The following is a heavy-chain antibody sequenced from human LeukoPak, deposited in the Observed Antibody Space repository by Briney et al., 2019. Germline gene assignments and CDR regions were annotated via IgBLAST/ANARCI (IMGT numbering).Heavy chain of an antibody. Sequence: PSETLSLTCTVSGGSINSSSYYWSWIRQRPGRGLEWIGNIYYRGSTYYNPSLNSRVTISIDRSKNQFSLKLSSVTAADTAVYYCARCDFGSGSYSPRFDYWGQGTLVTVSS. D-gene: IGHD3-10*01. CDR3: ARCDFGSGSYSPRFDY. J-gene: IGHJ4*02. CDR1: GGSINSSSYY. CDR2: IYYRGST. V-gene: IGHV4-39*01.